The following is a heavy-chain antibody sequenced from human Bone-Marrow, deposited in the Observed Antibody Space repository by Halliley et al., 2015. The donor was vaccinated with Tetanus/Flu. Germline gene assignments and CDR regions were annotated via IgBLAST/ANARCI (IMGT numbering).Heavy chain of an antibody. J-gene: IGHJ4*02. Sequence: TLSLTCAVSFSRGSISSGGYYWSWIRQPPGKGLEWIGNICYSGSTYFNPSLKRRLTMSVDKSKNQFSLHLSSVTAADTAVYYCARAYYDSSGSSLNYFDHWGQGTLVTVSS. CDR3: ARAYYDSSGSSLNYFDH. D-gene: IGHD3-22*01. CDR1: FSRGSISSGGYY. CDR2: ICYSGST. V-gene: IGHV4-30-4*01.